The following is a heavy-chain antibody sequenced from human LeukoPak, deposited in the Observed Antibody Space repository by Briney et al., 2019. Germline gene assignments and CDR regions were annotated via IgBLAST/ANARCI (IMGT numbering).Heavy chain of an antibody. CDR1: GFTFRNYW. V-gene: IGHV3-74*01. D-gene: IGHD3-22*01. J-gene: IGHJ4*02. CDR3: ARGYSSDYRIDY. CDR2: INGDGSST. Sequence: PGGSLRLSCAASGFTFRNYWMHWVRQAPGKGLVWVSRINGDGSSTAYADSVRGRFTISRDNAKNTLYLQMNSLRADDTAVYYCARGYSSDYRIDYWGQGTLVTVSS.